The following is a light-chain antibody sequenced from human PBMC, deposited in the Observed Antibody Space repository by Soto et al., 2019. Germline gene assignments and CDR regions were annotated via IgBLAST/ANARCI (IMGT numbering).Light chain of an antibody. Sequence: EIVMTQSPATLSVSPGGRATLSCRASQTVYTNLAWYQQKPGQAPRLLIFDASTRATGFPARFSGSGSGTEFTLNISSLQSEDFAVYYCQQYTAWPLTFGGGTKVEIK. J-gene: IGKJ4*01. CDR2: DAS. CDR3: QQYTAWPLT. V-gene: IGKV3-15*01. CDR1: QTVYTN.